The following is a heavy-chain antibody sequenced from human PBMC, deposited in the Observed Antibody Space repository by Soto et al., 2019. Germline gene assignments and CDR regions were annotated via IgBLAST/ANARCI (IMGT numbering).Heavy chain of an antibody. CDR3: ARISRGYSYGSDY. CDR2: IYYSGST. Sequence: SEALSLTCTVSGGSISSYYRSWVRQPPGKGLEWIGYIYYSGSTNYNPSLKSRVTKSVDTSKNQFSLKLSSVTAADTAVYYCARISRGYSYGSDYWGQGTLVTVPS. D-gene: IGHD5-18*01. CDR1: GGSISSYY. J-gene: IGHJ4*02. V-gene: IGHV4-59*01.